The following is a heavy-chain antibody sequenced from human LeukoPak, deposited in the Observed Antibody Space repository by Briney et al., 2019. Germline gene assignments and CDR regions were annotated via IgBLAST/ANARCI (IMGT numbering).Heavy chain of an antibody. CDR3: ASLAAAGTSPHDY. J-gene: IGHJ4*02. D-gene: IGHD6-13*01. CDR2: ISYDGSNK. Sequence: QSWGSLRLSCAASGFTFSSYAMHWVRQAPGKGLEWVAVISYDGSNKYYADSVKGRFTISRDNSKNTLYLQMNSLRAEDTAVYYCASLAAAGTSPHDYWGQGTLVTVSS. V-gene: IGHV3-30-3*02. CDR1: GFTFSSYA.